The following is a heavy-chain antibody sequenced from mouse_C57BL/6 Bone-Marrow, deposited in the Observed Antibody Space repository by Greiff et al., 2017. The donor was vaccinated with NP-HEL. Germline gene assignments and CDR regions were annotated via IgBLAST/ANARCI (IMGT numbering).Heavy chain of an antibody. D-gene: IGHD2-4*01. CDR2: INPGSGGT. V-gene: IGHV1-54*01. J-gene: IGHJ3*01. CDR1: GYAFTNYL. CDR3: ARGGIYYDYAWFAY. Sequence: QVQLQQSGAELVRPGTSVKGSCKASGYAFTNYLIEWVKQRPGQGLEWIGVINPGSGGTNYNEKFKGKATLTADKSSSTAYMQLSSLTSEDSAVYFCARGGIYYDYAWFAYWGQGTLVTVSA.